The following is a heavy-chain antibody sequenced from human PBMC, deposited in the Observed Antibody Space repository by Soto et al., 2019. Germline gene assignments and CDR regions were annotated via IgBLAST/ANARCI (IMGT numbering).Heavy chain of an antibody. CDR3: ARGFVVVPAARYYYYYMDV. D-gene: IGHD2-2*01. CDR2: INHSGST. J-gene: IGHJ6*03. Sequence: SETLSRTCAVYGGSFSGYYWSWIRQPPGKGLEWIGEINHSGSTNYNPSLKSRVTISVDTSKNQFSLKLSSVTAADTAVYYCARGFVVVPAARYYYYYMDVWGKGTTVTVSS. V-gene: IGHV4-34*01. CDR1: GGSFSGYY.